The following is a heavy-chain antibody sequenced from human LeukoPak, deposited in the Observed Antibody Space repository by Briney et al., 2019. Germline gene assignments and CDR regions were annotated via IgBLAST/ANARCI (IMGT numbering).Heavy chain of an antibody. V-gene: IGHV1-2*02. Sequence: ASVKVSCKASGYTFTGYYMHWVRQAPGQGLEWLGSIFPNTGDTRYAQKFQGRVTMTRDTSISTASMELRRLKSDDSAVYYCARDSGWGNYRSVDYFDYWGQGTLVTVSS. CDR1: GYTFTGYY. D-gene: IGHD3-16*02. CDR3: ARDSGWGNYRSVDYFDY. CDR2: IFPNTGDT. J-gene: IGHJ4*02.